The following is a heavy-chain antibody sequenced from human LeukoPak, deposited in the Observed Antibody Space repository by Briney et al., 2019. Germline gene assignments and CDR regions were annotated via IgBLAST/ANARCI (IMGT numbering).Heavy chain of an antibody. Sequence: SETLSLTCSVSGGSLTNINYYWGWIRQPPGKGLEWIGSIYYSGSTYYNPSLKSRITISVDTSHNHFSLKLSSVTAADTAVYYCARFLRWVHYFDYWSQGTLVTVSS. CDR2: IYYSGST. CDR1: GGSLTNINYY. CDR3: ARFLRWVHYFDY. J-gene: IGHJ4*02. V-gene: IGHV4-39*02. D-gene: IGHD4-23*01.